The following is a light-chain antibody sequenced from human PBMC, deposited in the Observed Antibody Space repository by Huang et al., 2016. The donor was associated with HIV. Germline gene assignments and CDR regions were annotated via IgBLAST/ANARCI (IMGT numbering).Light chain of an antibody. CDR2: GAS. CDR1: QSVGSN. V-gene: IGKV3-15*01. J-gene: IGKJ1*01. CDR3: QQSHSWPVT. Sequence: EIVMTQSPVTLSVSPGERATLSCGASQSVGSNLAWFQQKPGQAPRLLIYGASTRATGIPARFGGSGSGTEFTLTISSLQAEDFAVYYCQQSHSWPVTFGQGTRVEIK.